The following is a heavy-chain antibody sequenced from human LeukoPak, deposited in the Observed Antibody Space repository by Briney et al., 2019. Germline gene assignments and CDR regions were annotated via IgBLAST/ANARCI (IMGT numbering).Heavy chain of an antibody. D-gene: IGHD3-10*01. V-gene: IGHV3-66*01. CDR1: GFTVTTNY. J-gene: IGHJ6*02. CDR3: AKARRFFGEPDFYYAMDV. CDR2: LETGGTT. Sequence: GGSLRLSCAASGFTVTTNYMSWVRQAPGKGLECVSSLETGGTTHYADSVGGRFTISRDTSRNNLYLQMNSLRAEDTATYYCAKARRFFGEPDFYYAMDVWGQGTTVTVSS.